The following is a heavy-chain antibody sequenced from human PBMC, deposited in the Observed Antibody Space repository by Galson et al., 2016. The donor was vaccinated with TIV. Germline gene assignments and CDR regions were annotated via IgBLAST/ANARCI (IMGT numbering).Heavy chain of an antibody. Sequence: SLRLSCATSGFSFSHYGMHWVRQAPGKGLEWLAVIRYDDLTTFYADSVKDRFFISRDDSRSTLYLDVTSLTIDEPAPYYCSTGPPWKDVWDGFGFWGQGTMVTVS. J-gene: IGHJ3*01. CDR2: IRYDDLTT. CDR1: GFSFSHYG. V-gene: IGHV3-33*01. CDR3: STGPPWKDVWDGFGF. D-gene: IGHD1-1*01.